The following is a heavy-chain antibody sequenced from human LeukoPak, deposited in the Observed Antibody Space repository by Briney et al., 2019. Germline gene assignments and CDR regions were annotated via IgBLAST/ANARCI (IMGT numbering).Heavy chain of an antibody. Sequence: ASVKVSCKAFGFTFTSSTIQWVRQARGQRLEWIGWIVVGSGNANYAKKFQERVIITRDMSTTTVYMELSSLRSEDTAVYYCAGTPWFGELTLDYWGQGTLVTVSS. D-gene: IGHD3-10*01. J-gene: IGHJ4*02. CDR3: AGTPWFGELTLDY. CDR1: GFTFTSST. V-gene: IGHV1-58*02. CDR2: IVVGSGNA.